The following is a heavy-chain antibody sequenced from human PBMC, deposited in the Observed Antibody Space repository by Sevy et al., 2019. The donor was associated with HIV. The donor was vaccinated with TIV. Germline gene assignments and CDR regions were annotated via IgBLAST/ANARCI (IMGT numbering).Heavy chain of an antibody. J-gene: IGHJ4*02. CDR1: GGSFSGYY. CDR3: ARALYCSGGSCCSAPS. Sequence: SETLSLTCAVYGGSFSGYYWSWIRQPPGKGLEWIGEINHSGSTNYNPSLKSRVTISVDTSKNQFSLKLSSVTAADTAVYYCARALYCSGGSCCSAPSWGQGTLVTVSS. D-gene: IGHD2-15*01. CDR2: INHSGST. V-gene: IGHV4-34*01.